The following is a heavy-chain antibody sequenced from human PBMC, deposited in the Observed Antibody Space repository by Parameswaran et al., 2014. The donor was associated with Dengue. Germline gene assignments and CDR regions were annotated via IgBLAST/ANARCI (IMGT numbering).Heavy chain of an antibody. Sequence: WIRQPPGKGLEWIGSIYYSGSTYYNPSLKSRVTISVDTSKNQFSLKLSSVTAADTAVYYCASPSVPGGWFDPWGQGTLVTVSS. V-gene: IGHV4-39*01. CDR2: IYYSGST. D-gene: IGHD3-10*01. CDR3: ASPSVPGGWFDP. J-gene: IGHJ5*02.